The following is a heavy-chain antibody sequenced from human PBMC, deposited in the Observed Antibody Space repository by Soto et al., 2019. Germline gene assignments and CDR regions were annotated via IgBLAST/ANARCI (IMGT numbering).Heavy chain of an antibody. D-gene: IGHD3-22*01. J-gene: IGHJ4*02. CDR2: IYYSGST. V-gene: IGHV4-59*01. Sequence: RQPPGKGLEWIGYIYYSGSTNYNPSLKSRVTISVDTSKNQFSLKLSSVTAADTAVYYCARFDYYDSSGYLDFGPKWGQGTQFTVSS. CDR3: ARFDYYDSSGYLDFGPK.